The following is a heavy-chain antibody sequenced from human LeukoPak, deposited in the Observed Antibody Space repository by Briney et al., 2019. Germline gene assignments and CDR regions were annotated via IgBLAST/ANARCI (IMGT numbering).Heavy chain of an antibody. J-gene: IGHJ4*02. CDR2: INHGGST. CDR1: GGSFSGDY. V-gene: IGHV4-34*01. Sequence: SETLSLTCAVYGGSFSGDYWSWIRQPPGKGLEWIGEINHGGSTNYNPSLKSRVTISVDTSKNQFSLKLRSVTAADTAVYYCATGYTSNCPYNWGQGTLVTVSS. D-gene: IGHD6-13*01. CDR3: ATGYTSNCPYN.